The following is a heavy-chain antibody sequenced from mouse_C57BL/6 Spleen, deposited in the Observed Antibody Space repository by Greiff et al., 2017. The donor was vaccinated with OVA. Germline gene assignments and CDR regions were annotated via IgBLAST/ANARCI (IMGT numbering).Heavy chain of an antibody. D-gene: IGHD2-2*01. CDR2: IDPSDSYT. CDR3: ARRGYDEEFAY. Sequence: VQLQQPGAELVMPGASVKLSCKASGYTFTSYWMHWVKQRPGQGLEWIGEIDPSDSYTNYNQKFKGKSTLTVDKSSSTAYMQLSSLTSEDSAVYYCARRGYDEEFAYWGQGTLVTVSA. CDR1: GYTFTSYW. V-gene: IGHV1-69*01. J-gene: IGHJ3*01.